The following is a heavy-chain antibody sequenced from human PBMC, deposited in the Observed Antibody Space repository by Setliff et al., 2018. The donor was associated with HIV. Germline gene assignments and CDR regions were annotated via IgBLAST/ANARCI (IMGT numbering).Heavy chain of an antibody. D-gene: IGHD3-10*01. CDR3: ARDTLTMVRGVMFVPTESYLGMDV. J-gene: IGHJ6*02. V-gene: IGHV4-39*07. CDR2: VFYSGNT. CDR1: GGPISSSNYY. Sequence: SETLSLTCTVPGGPISSSNYYWGWIRQSPGKGLGWIGSVFYSGNTYYNPSLKTRVTMSVNTYKNQFSLTSRSVTAADTAVYYCARDTLTMVRGVMFVPTESYLGMDVWGQGTTVTVS.